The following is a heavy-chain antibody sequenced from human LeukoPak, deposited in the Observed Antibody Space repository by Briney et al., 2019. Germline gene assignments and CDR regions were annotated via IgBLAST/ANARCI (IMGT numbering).Heavy chain of an antibody. CDR3: GVPAAQDIFDY. CDR1: GFTFSGYL. D-gene: IGHD2-2*01. J-gene: IGHJ4*02. Sequence: GGSLRLSCAASGFTFSGYLMSWVRQAPGKRLEWVSSISASGGSAYYADSVKGRFTISRDYSKNTLYLQMNSLRAEDTAVYYCGVPAAQDIFDYWGQGTLVTVSS. CDR2: ISASGGSA. V-gene: IGHV3-23*01.